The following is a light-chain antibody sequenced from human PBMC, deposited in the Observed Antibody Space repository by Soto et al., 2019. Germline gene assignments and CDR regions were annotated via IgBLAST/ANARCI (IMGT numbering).Light chain of an antibody. Sequence: QSVLTQPPSVSAAPGQKVTISCSGSSSNIGNNYVSWYQQLPGTAPKLLIYDNNKRPSGIPDRCSGSKSGTSATLGITGLQTGDEADYYCGTWDSSLRVVVFGGGTKVTVL. CDR1: SSNIGNNY. J-gene: IGLJ2*01. CDR3: GTWDSSLRVVV. V-gene: IGLV1-51*01. CDR2: DNN.